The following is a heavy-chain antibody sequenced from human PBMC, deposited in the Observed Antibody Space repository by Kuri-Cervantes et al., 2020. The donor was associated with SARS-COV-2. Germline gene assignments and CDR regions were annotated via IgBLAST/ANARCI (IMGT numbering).Heavy chain of an antibody. CDR3: VRGYGSRSSFDY. CDR2: IGTYYGDT. D-gene: IGHD6-13*01. V-gene: IGHV1-18*01. J-gene: IGHJ4*02. Sequence: ASVKVSCKASGYTFTSYGIGWVRQAPGQGLEWMGWIGTYYGDTDYAQSFQDRVTMTTDTSTSTAYMELKSLRSDDTAVYYCVRGYGSRSSFDYWGQGTLVTVSS. CDR1: GYTFTSYG.